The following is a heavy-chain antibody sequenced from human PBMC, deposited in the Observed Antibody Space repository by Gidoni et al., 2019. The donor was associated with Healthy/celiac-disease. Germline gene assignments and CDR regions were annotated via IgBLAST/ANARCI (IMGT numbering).Heavy chain of an antibody. J-gene: IGHJ4*02. V-gene: IGHV4-59*08. Sequence: QVQLQESGPGLVKPSATLSFTCTVSGGSISSYYWSWIRQPPGKGLEWSGDIYYSGSTNYNPSLKSRVTISVDTSKNQFSLKLSSVTAADTAVYYCARRRGWYYFDYWGQGTLVTVSS. CDR3: ARRRGWYYFDY. D-gene: IGHD6-19*01. CDR1: GGSISSYY. CDR2: IYYSGST.